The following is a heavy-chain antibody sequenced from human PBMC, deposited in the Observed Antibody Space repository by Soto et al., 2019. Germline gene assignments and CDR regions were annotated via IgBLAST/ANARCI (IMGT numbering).Heavy chain of an antibody. CDR2: ISAYNGNT. CDR1: GCTFSSYT. V-gene: IGHV1-18*01. CDR3: AREEGYYDSSGYYYSGDKYYFDY. D-gene: IGHD3-22*01. Sequence: ASVKVSCKASGCTFSSYTISWVRQAPGQGLEWMGRISAYNGNTNSPQRLQGRVTMTADTSTSTAYMELRSLRSDDTAVYYCAREEGYYDSSGYYYSGDKYYFDYWGQGTLVTVS. J-gene: IGHJ4*02.